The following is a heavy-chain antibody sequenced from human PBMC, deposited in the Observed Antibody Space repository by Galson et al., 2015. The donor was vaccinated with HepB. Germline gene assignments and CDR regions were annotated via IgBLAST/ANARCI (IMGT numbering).Heavy chain of an antibody. D-gene: IGHD4-23*01. J-gene: IGHJ4*02. CDR3: AHIRGGGNSALADY. CDR2: IYWDDDQ. CDR1: GFSLRTSGVG. Sequence: ALVKPTQTLTLTCTFSGFSLRTSGVGVGWIRQPPGKALEWLALIYWDDDQRYSPSLRSRLTITKDTSRNQVVLTMTKMDPVDTATYYCAHIRGGGNSALADYWGQGTLVTVSS. V-gene: IGHV2-5*02.